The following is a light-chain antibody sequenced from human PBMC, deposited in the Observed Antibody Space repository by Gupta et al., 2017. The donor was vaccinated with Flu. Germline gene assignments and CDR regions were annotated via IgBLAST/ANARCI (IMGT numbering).Light chain of an antibody. CDR3: QQYYSAPPLT. V-gene: IGKV4-1*01. CDR2: WAS. CDR1: QSVLYSSNNKNY. J-gene: IGKJ4*01. Sequence: DIVMTQSPDSLAVSLGESATINCTSSQSVLYSSNNKNYLAWYQKKPGQPPKLLIYWASTREFGVPDRFSGSGSGTDFTLTISSLQAEDAAVYYCQQYYSAPPLTFGGGTKVEIE.